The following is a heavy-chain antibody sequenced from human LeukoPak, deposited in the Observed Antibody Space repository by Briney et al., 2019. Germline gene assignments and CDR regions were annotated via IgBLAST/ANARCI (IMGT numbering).Heavy chain of an antibody. J-gene: IGHJ6*02. CDR1: GFTFSSYA. D-gene: IGHD6-13*01. CDR2: ISGSGGST. V-gene: IGHV3-23*01. CDR3: AKDIGESRKPSIAAAGPYYYYGMDV. Sequence: GGSLRLSRAASGFTFSSYAMSWVRQAPGKGLEWVSAISGSGGSTYYAGSVKGRFTISRDNSKNTLYLQMNSLRAEDTAVYYCAKDIGESRKPSIAAAGPYYYYGMDVWGQGTTVTVSS.